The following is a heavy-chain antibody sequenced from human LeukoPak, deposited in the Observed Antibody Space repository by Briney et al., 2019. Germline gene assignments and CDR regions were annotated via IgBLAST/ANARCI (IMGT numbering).Heavy chain of an antibody. V-gene: IGHV3-7*01. CDR3: ARGGGSYPYDY. J-gene: IGHJ4*02. D-gene: IGHD1-26*01. CDR1: EFTFSSYW. CDR2: IKQDGSEK. Sequence: GGSLRLSCAASEFTFSSYWMSWVGQAPGKGLEWVANIKQDGSEKYYVDSVKGRFTISRDNAKNSLYLQMNSLRAEDTAVYYCARGGGSYPYDYWGQGTLVTVSS.